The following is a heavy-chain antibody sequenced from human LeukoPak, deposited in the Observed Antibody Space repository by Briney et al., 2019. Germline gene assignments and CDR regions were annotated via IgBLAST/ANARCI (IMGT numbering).Heavy chain of an antibody. CDR2: IYYNGNT. V-gene: IGHV4-31*03. Sequence: SETLSLTCTVVGGSISIDGYYWSWIRQHPGKGLEWIGYIYYNGNTYYNPSLESRVTISVDTSKSQFSLKLSSVTAADTAVYYCAAQSIVVVPAAIPTWGQGTLVTVSS. J-gene: IGHJ4*02. CDR3: AAQSIVVVPAAIPT. CDR1: GGSISIDGYY. D-gene: IGHD2-2*02.